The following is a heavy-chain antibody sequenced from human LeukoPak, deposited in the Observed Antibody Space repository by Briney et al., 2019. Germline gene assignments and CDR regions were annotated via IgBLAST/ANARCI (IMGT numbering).Heavy chain of an antibody. V-gene: IGHV4-39*01. D-gene: IGHD3-10*01. J-gene: IGHJ3*02. CDR3: ARIPGSGTYAPRDAFDI. CDR1: GGSISSSSYY. CDR2: IYYSGST. Sequence: PSETLSLTCTVSGGSISSSSYYWGWIRQPPGKGLEWIGSIYYSGSTYYNPSLKSRVTISVDTSKNQFSLKLSSLTAADTAVYYCARIPGSGTYAPRDAFDIWGQGTMVSVSS.